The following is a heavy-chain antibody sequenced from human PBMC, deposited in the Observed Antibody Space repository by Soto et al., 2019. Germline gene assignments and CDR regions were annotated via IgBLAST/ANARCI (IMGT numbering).Heavy chain of an antibody. J-gene: IGHJ5*02. V-gene: IGHV3-74*01. D-gene: IGHD2-15*01. Sequence: GGSLRLSCAASGFTFSNYWMHWVRQAPGKGLERVSRINSEGSSTSYADSVKGRFTISRDNSKNTLYLQMNSLRAEDTAVYYCAKEPYCSGGSCYWYNWFDPWGQGTLVTVSS. CDR3: AKEPYCSGGSCYWYNWFDP. CDR1: GFTFSNYW. CDR2: INSEGSST.